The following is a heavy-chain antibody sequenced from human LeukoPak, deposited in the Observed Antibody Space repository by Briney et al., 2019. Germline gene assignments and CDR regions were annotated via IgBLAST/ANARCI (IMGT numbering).Heavy chain of an antibody. CDR3: AKVDGDYVLHYFDY. CDR2: ISYDGSNK. CDR1: GFTFSSYG. J-gene: IGHJ4*02. V-gene: IGHV3-30*18. D-gene: IGHD4-17*01. Sequence: PGGSLRLSCAASGFTFSSYGMHWVRQAPGKGLEWVAVISYDGSNKYYADSVKGRFTISRDNYKNTLYLQMNSLRAEDTAVYYCAKVDGDYVLHYFDYWGQGTLVTVSS.